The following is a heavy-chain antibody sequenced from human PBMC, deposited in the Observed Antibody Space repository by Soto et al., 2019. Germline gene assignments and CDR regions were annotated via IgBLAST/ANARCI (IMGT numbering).Heavy chain of an antibody. Sequence: QVQLQQWGAGLLKPSETLSLTCAVYGGSFSGYYWNWIRQPPGKGLEWIGEINHSGSTNYNPSLKRRVTLSVDTSKNQLSLKLSSVSAAVTAVYYCARGWGRIFDYWGQGTLVTVSS. J-gene: IGHJ4*02. V-gene: IGHV4-34*01. CDR1: GGSFSGYY. CDR2: INHSGST. CDR3: ARGWGRIFDY. D-gene: IGHD7-27*01.